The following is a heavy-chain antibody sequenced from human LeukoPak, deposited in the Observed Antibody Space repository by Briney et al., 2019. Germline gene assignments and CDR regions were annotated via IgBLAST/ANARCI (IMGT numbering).Heavy chain of an antibody. J-gene: IGHJ4*02. CDR1: GVSISSGDYY. V-gene: IGHV4-30-4*01. CDR3: ARAWYYFDY. D-gene: IGHD2-15*01. Sequence: PSQTLSLTCTVSGVSISSGDYYWSWIRQPPGKGLEWIGEINHNGSTNYNPSLKSRVIISVDTSKNQFSLKLSSVTAADTAVYYCARAWYYFDYWGQGTLVTVSS. CDR2: INHNGST.